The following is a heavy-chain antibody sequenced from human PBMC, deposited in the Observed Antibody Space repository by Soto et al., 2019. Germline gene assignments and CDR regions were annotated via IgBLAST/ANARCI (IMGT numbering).Heavy chain of an antibody. CDR1: GFTFSSYG. J-gene: IGHJ5*02. CDR3: ARVNSSSWSIQTNWFDP. D-gene: IGHD6-13*01. V-gene: IGHV3-33*01. Sequence: QVQLVESGGGVVQPGRSLRLSCAASGFTFSSYGMHWVRKAPGKGLEWVAVIWYDGSNKYYADSVKGRFTISRDNSKNTLYLQMNSHRAEDTAVYYCARVNSSSWSIQTNWFDPWGQGTLVTVSS. CDR2: IWYDGSNK.